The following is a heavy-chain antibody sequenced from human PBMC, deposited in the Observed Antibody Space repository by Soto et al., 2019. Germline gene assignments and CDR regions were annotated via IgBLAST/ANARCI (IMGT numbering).Heavy chain of an antibody. V-gene: IGHV3-30-3*01. CDR1: GFTFSIYA. CDR3: ARSNSRSGWGQMDY. D-gene: IGHD4-4*01. Sequence: QVQLVGSGGGVVQPGRSLRLSCAASGFTFSIYAMHWVRQAPDKGLEWVAVITYDGSNKYHADSVRGRFTISRDNSNNTLHLQMDSMRADGTGVYYCARSNSRSGWGQMDYWGQGTLGTVSS. CDR2: ITYDGSNK. J-gene: IGHJ4*02.